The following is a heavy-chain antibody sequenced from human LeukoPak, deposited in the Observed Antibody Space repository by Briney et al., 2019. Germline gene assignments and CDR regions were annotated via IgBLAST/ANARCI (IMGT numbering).Heavy chain of an antibody. CDR2: ISYGGST. Sequence: SETLSLTCSVSGGSVSSTTYYWGWIRQPPGKGLEWIGSISYGGSTYYNPSLKSRLTISVDTSKNQFSLKLSSVTAGDTAVYYCARQAAGTDYFDYWGQGTLVTVSP. D-gene: IGHD6-19*01. J-gene: IGHJ4*02. CDR1: GGSVSSTTYY. CDR3: ARQAAGTDYFDY. V-gene: IGHV4-39*01.